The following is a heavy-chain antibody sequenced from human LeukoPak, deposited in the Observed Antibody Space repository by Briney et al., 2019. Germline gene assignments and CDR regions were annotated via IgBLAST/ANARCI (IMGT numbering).Heavy chain of an antibody. CDR1: GGSISSYY. V-gene: IGHV4-59*08. CDR3: ARHSTSGWNWFDP. J-gene: IGHJ5*02. Sequence: SENLSLTCTVSGGSISSYYWSWIRQPPGKGLEWIGYIYYTGSTNYNPSLKSRVTISVDTSKNQFSLKLSSVTAADTAVYYCARHSTSGWNWFDPWGQGTLVTVSS. D-gene: IGHD6-19*01. CDR2: IYYTGST.